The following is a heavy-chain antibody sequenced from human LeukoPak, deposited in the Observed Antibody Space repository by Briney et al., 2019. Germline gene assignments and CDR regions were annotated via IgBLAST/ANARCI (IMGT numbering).Heavy chain of an antibody. V-gene: IGHV3-20*04. CDR3: AKDRSPYYYDSSGDFDY. J-gene: IGHJ4*02. CDR2: INWNGERA. Sequence: GGSLRLSCAASGFTFEDYGMSWVRQVPGKGLEWVSGINWNGERAGNADSVKGRFAISRDNAKNSLYLQMNSLRDEDTAFYYCAKDRSPYYYDSSGDFDYWGQGTLVTVSS. CDR1: GFTFEDYG. D-gene: IGHD3-22*01.